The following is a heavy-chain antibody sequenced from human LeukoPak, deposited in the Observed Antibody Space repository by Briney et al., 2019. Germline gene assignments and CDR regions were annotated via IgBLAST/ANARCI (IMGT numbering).Heavy chain of an antibody. J-gene: IGHJ4*02. D-gene: IGHD1-7*01. CDR3: ARQAGTTLPFDY. CDR2: IYYSGST. Sequence: TETLSLTCSVSGGSISSHYWSWIRQPPGKGLEWIGHIYYSGSTNYNPSLKSRVTISVDTSKNQFSLKLSSVTAADTAVYYCARQAGTTLPFDYWGQGTLVTVSS. CDR1: GGSISSHY. V-gene: IGHV4-59*11.